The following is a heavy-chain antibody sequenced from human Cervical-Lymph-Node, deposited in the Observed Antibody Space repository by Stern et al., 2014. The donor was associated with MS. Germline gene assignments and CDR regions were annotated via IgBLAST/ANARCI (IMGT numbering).Heavy chain of an antibody. J-gene: IGHJ4*02. Sequence: MQLVQSGGAVVQPGRSLRLSCAASGFNFSDYWMHWVRQFPEKGLFWVSQINRDGSGTSYADSVKGRFSISRDNTKNMLYLRMTSLRAEDTAVYYCARGVGDYWGQGARVTVSS. D-gene: IGHD3-16*01. CDR3: ARGVGDY. V-gene: IGHV3-74*02. CDR2: INRDGSGT. CDR1: GFNFSDYW.